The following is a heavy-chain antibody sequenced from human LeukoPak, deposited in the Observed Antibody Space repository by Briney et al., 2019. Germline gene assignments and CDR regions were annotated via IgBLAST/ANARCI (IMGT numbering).Heavy chain of an antibody. CDR2: IYPGDSDT. D-gene: IGHD2-2*01. V-gene: IGHV5-51*01. J-gene: IGHJ4*02. CDR3: ARQRDSSYDS. CDR1: GYSFSTYW. Sequence: GESLKISCEGSGYSFSTYWIAWVRQMPGKGLEWMGIIYPGDSDTRYSSSFQGQVTISADKSVSSAYLQWSSLKASDTAMYYCARQRDSSYDSWGQGTLVTVSS.